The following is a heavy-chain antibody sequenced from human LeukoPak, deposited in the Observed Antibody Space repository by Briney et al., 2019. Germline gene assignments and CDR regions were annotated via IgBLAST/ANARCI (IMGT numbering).Heavy chain of an antibody. D-gene: IGHD2-2*01. CDR1: GGSISSYY. CDR3: ARDVFYDEPAARAYYYYYMDV. J-gene: IGHJ6*03. Sequence: SETLSLTCTVSGGSISSYYWSWIRQPPGKGLEWIGYIYYSGSTNYNPSLKSRVTISVDTSKNQFSLKLSSVTAADTAVYYCARDVFYDEPAARAYYYYYMDVWGKGTTVTVSS. V-gene: IGHV4-59*01. CDR2: IYYSGST.